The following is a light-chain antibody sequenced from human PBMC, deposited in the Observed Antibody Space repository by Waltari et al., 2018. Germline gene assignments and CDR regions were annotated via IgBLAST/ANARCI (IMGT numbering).Light chain of an antibody. Sequence: DIVMTQSPDSLAVSLGEGATINCNSSQTVLYSANNKNYLPWYQHKPGQPPKLLISWASIRESGVPDRVTGSGSGTDFTLTISSLQAEDVAVYYCQQHYTTPWTFGQGTKVEIK. CDR1: QTVLYSANNKNY. CDR3: QQHYTTPWT. CDR2: WAS. J-gene: IGKJ1*01. V-gene: IGKV4-1*01.